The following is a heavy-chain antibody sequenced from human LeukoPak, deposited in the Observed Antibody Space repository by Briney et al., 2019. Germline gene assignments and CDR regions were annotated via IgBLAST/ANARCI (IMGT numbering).Heavy chain of an antibody. CDR2: SGNKDSRYTT. D-gene: IGHD1-26*01. V-gene: IGHV3-72*01. J-gene: IGHJ3*02. CDR1: GFTFSSHW. CDR3: TRGYSGKSVYAFDI. Sequence: PGGSLRLSCAASGFTFSSHWMYWVRQAPGKGLEWVGRSGNKDSRYTTEYAASVKGRFTISRDESKNSLYLQMNSLKTEDTAVYHCTRGYSGKSVYAFDIWGQGTMVTVSS.